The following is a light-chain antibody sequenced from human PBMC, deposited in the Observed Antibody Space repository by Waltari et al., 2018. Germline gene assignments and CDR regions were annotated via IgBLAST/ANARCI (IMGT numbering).Light chain of an antibody. CDR2: CAS. V-gene: IGKV4-1*01. J-gene: IGKJ1*01. Sequence: LNNSNANNYLAWYQQKPAQPPKLLIYCASTRESGVPDRFSGSGSGTDFTLTIASLQAEDVAVYYWQQYYRRRTFGQATKVEI. CDR3: QQYYRRRT. CDR1: LNNSNANNY.